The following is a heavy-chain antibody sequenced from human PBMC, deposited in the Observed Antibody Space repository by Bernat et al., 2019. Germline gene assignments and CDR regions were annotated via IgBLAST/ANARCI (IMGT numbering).Heavy chain of an antibody. D-gene: IGHD2-21*02. CDR1: GFTFSSYG. Sequence: QVQLVESGGGVVQPGRSPRLSCAASGFTFSSYGMHWVRQAPGKGLEWVAVILYDGSNKYYADSVKGRVTISRDNSKNTLYLQMNSLRAEDTAVYYCAKDVNTYCSGDCPPHYWGQGTLVTVSS. CDR2: ILYDGSNK. CDR3: AKDVNTYCSGDCPPHY. J-gene: IGHJ4*02. V-gene: IGHV3-30*18.